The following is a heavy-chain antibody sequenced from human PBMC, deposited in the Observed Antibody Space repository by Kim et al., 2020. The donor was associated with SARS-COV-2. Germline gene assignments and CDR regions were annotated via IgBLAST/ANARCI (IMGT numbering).Heavy chain of an antibody. J-gene: IGHJ5*02. V-gene: IGHV4-31*02. D-gene: IGHD3-22*01. CDR3: ARDYDSSGYYDT. Sequence: TDTSPSLKGRLTKAVDTSKNQFILNLSSVTAADTAVYYCARDYDSSGYYDTWGQGTLVTVSS. CDR2: T.